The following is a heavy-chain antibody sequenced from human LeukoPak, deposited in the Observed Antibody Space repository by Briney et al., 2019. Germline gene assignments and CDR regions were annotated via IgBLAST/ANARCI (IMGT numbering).Heavy chain of an antibody. J-gene: IGHJ4*02. CDR1: GYTFTGYY. CDR3: ARDTLKYYYGSGSYSSFDY. CDR2: INPNSGGT. D-gene: IGHD3-10*01. Sequence: GASVKVPCKASGYTFTGYYMHWVRQAPGQGLEWMGWINPNSGGTNYAQKFQGRVTMTRDTSISTAYMELSRLRSDDTAVYYCARDTLKYYYGSGSYSSFDYWGQGTLVTVSS. V-gene: IGHV1-2*02.